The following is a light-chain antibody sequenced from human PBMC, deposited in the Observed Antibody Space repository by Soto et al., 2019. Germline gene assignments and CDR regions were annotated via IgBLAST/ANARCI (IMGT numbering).Light chain of an antibody. CDR1: QSVSRSY. Sequence: EVVLTQSPGTLSLSPGERATLSCRASQSVSRSYLAWYQQKPGQAPRLLIYIASSRATGIPDRFSGSGSGTDFTLTISRLEPEDLAMYYWPQYGSSPYTFGQGTKLEIK. J-gene: IGKJ2*01. V-gene: IGKV3-20*01. CDR2: IAS. CDR3: PQYGSSPYT.